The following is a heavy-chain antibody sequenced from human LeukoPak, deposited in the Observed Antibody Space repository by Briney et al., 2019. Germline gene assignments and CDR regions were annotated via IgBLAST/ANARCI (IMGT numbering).Heavy chain of an antibody. J-gene: IGHJ4*02. V-gene: IGHV3-74*01. D-gene: IGHD5-18*01. Sequence: GGSLRLSCAASGFTFSSYWMHWVRQAPGKGLVWVSRINSDGSSTNYADSVKGRFTISRDNSKNTLSLQVSSLRTEDTAVYYCAKDRYSYAFEYSDSWGQGTLVTVSS. CDR1: GFTFSSYW. CDR3: AKDRYSYAFEYSDS. CDR2: INSDGSST.